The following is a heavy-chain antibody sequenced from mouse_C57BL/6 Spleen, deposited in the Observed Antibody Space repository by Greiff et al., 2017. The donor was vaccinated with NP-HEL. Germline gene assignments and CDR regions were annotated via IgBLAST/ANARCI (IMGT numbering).Heavy chain of an antibody. CDR2: IDPSDSYT. Sequence: QVQLKQPGAELVRPGTSVKLSCKASGYTFTSYWMHWVKQRPGQGLEWIGVIDPSDSYTNYNQKFKGKATLTVDTSSSTAYMQLSSLTSEDSAVYYCARWGDGDYWGQGTTLTVSS. J-gene: IGHJ2*01. D-gene: IGHD3-3*01. V-gene: IGHV1-59*01. CDR3: ARWGDGDY. CDR1: GYTFTSYW.